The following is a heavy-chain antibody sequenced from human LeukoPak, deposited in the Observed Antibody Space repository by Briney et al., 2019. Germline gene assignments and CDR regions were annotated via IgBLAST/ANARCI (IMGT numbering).Heavy chain of an antibody. CDR3: AREGVLGVFYYFDY. CDR2: INAGNGNT. V-gene: IGHV1-3*03. CDR1: GYTFTSYA. J-gene: IGHJ4*02. D-gene: IGHD3-16*01. Sequence: ASVKVSCKASGYTFTSYAMHWVRQAPGQRLEWMGWINAGNGNTKYSQEFQGRVTITRDTSASTAYMELSSLRSEDMAVYYCAREGVLGVFYYFDYWGQGTLVTVSS.